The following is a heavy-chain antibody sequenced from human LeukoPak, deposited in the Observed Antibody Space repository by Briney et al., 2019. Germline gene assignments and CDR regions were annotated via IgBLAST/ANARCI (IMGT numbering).Heavy chain of an antibody. Sequence: SVTLSLTCTVSGGSVSSYYWSWIRQPAGKGLEWIGRIYTCGSTNYNPSLKSRVTMSVDTSKNQFSLKLSSVTAADTAVYYCARGPYSSSWETLFDYWGQGTLVTVSS. CDR1: GGSVSSYY. CDR3: ARGPYSSSWETLFDY. D-gene: IGHD6-13*01. J-gene: IGHJ4*02. V-gene: IGHV4-4*07. CDR2: IYTCGST.